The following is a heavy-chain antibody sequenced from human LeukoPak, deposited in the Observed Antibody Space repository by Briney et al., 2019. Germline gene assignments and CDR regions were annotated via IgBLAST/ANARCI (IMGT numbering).Heavy chain of an antibody. V-gene: IGHV1-69*06. CDR3: ASKLPSDYYYYYMDV. J-gene: IGHJ6*03. CDR1: GGTFSSYA. Sequence: GASVKVSCKASGGTFSSYAISWVRQAPGQGLEWMGGIIPIFGTANYAQKFQGRVTITADKSTSTAYMELSSLRSEDTAVYYCASKLPSDYYYYYMDVWGKGTTVTVSS. CDR2: IIPIFGTA. D-gene: IGHD5-24*01.